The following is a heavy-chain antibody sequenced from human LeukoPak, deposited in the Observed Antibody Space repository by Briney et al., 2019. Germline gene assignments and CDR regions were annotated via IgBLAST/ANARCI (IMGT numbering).Heavy chain of an antibody. CDR2: IGTAGDT. CDR3: ARALSSGWYYFDY. J-gene: IGHJ4*02. Sequence: GRSLRLSCAASGFTFSSYDMHWVRQATGKGLEWVSAIGTAGDTYYPGSVKGRFTISRENAKNSLYLQMNSLRAGDTAVYYCARALSSGWYYFDYWGQGTLVTVSS. D-gene: IGHD6-19*01. CDR1: GFTFSSYD. V-gene: IGHV3-13*01.